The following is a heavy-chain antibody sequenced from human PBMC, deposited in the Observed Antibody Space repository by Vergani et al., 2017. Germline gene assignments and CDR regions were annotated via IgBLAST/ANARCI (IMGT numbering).Heavy chain of an antibody. CDR1: GFTFSSYA. CDR3: AKVGVGYYDGSGYYRYFDD. J-gene: IGHJ4*02. D-gene: IGHD3-22*01. CDR2: ISGSGGST. V-gene: IGHV3-23*01. Sequence: EVQLLESGGGLVQPGGSLRLSCAASGFTFSSYAMSWVRQAPGKGLEWVSAISGSGGSTYYADSVKGRFTISRDNSKNTLYLQMNSLRAEDTAVYYCAKVGVGYYDGSGYYRYFDDWGQGTLVTVSS.